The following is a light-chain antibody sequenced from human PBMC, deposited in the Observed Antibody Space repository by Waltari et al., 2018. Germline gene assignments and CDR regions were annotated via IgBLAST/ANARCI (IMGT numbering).Light chain of an antibody. V-gene: IGLV1-47*01. CDR3: AAWDDSLRAWV. CDR2: RNT. Sequence: QSVLIQPPSASETPGQRVTISCSGSNSNIGSTSVCWYQHLPGTAPELLIYRNTQRPSGVPDRFSGSKSDTSASLAISGLRSEDEADYYCAAWDDSLRAWVFGGGTKLTVL. J-gene: IGLJ3*02. CDR1: NSNIGSTS.